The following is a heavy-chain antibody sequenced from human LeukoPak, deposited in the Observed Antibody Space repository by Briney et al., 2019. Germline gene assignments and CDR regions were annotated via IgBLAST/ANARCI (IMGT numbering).Heavy chain of an antibody. V-gene: IGHV3-11*01. CDR1: GFTFSDYC. J-gene: IGHJ6*02. Sequence: PGGSLRLSCAASGFTFSDYCMSWIRQAPGKGLEWVSYISSSGSTIYYADSVKGRFTISRDNAKNSLYLQMNSLRAEDTAVYYCARRRYCSSTSCYTSVQSYYYYGMDVWGQGTTVTVSS. D-gene: IGHD2-2*02. CDR3: ARRRYCSSTSCYTSVQSYYYYGMDV. CDR2: ISSSGSTI.